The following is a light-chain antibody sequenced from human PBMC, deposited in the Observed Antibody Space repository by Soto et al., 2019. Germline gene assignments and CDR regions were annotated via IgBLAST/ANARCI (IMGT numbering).Light chain of an antibody. CDR1: QSLLHSNGYNY. CDR2: LGS. J-gene: IGKJ1*01. V-gene: IGKV2-28*01. CDR3: QHLNSYPRT. Sequence: DIVMTQSPLSLPVTPGEPASISCKSSQSLLHSNGYNYLDWYLQKPGQSPQLLIYLGSNRASGVPDRFSGSGSGTDFTLTISSLQPEDSATYYCQHLNSYPRTFGHGTKVDI.